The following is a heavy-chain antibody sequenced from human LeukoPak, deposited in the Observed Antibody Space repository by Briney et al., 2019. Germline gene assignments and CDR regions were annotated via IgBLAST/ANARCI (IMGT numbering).Heavy chain of an antibody. CDR2: ISSSSSYI. D-gene: IGHD6-13*01. CDR3: ARDMYSSSWYPQYYYYGMDV. J-gene: IGHJ6*02. CDR1: GFTFSSYS. V-gene: IGHV3-21*01. Sequence: GGSLRLSCAASGFTFSSYSMNWVRQAPGKGLEWVSSISSSSSYIYYADSVKGRFTISRDNAKNSLYLQMNSLRAEDTAVYYCARDMYSSSWYPQYYYYGMDVWGQGTTVTVSS.